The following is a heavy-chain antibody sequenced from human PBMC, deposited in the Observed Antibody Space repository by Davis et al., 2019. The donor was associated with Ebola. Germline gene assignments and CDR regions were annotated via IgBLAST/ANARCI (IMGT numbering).Heavy chain of an antibody. CDR3: ARAGVLWFRELFTQDHYFDY. J-gene: IGHJ4*02. Sequence: AASVKVSCKASGGTFSSYAISWVRQAPGQGLEWMGGIIPIFGTTNYAQNFQGRVTITADKSTSTAYMELSSLRSEDTAVYYCARAGVLWFRELFTQDHYFDYWGQGTLVTVSS. D-gene: IGHD3-10*01. V-gene: IGHV1-69*06. CDR2: IIPIFGTT. CDR1: GGTFSSYA.